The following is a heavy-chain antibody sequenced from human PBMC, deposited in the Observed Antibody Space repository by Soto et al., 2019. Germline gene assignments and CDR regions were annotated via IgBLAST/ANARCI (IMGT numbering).Heavy chain of an antibody. CDR2: VSSRSITT. CDR3: VRDNGGTFDH. J-gene: IGHJ4*02. Sequence: QVQLVESGGGSVKPGGSLRLSCAASGFTFSDYYMAWIRQAPGKGLEWVSYVSSRSITTNYADSVKGRFTISRDDARNSLYLQMNSLTAEDTAVYYCVRDNGGTFDHWGQGTLVTVSS. V-gene: IGHV3-11*05. D-gene: IGHD2-8*01. CDR1: GFTFSDYY.